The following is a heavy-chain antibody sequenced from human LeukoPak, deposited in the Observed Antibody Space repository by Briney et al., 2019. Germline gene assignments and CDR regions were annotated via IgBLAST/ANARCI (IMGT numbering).Heavy chain of an antibody. J-gene: IGHJ5*02. CDR2: IKQDGREK. CDR1: GFTFRSYW. D-gene: IGHD2-2*01. Sequence: GGSLRLSCAASGFTFRSYWMSWVRQAPGKGLEGVANIKQDGREKYYVDSVKGRFTISRDNAKNSLYLQMNSLRAEDTAVYYCARDDCSSISCYHNWFDPWGQGTLVTVSS. V-gene: IGHV3-7*01. CDR3: ARDDCSSISCYHNWFDP.